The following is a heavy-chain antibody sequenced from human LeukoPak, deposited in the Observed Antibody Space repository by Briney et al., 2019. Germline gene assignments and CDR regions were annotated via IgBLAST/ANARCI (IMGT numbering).Heavy chain of an antibody. CDR2: IKEDGSEK. V-gene: IGHV3-7*01. D-gene: IGHD6-19*01. CDR1: GFTFSYFW. Sequence: GGSLRLSCAASGFTFSYFWMGWVRRAPGKGLEWVANIKEDGSEKHHGDSVKGRFTISRDNAKNSLYLQTDSLRVEDTAVYYCVRGSSGWKGGDYWGQGTLVTVSS. J-gene: IGHJ4*02. CDR3: VRGSSGWKGGDY.